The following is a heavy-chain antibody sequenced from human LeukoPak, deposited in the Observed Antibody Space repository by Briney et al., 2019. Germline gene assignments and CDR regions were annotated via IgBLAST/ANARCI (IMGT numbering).Heavy chain of an antibody. J-gene: IGHJ6*02. CDR2: IYYSGST. Sequence: PSQTLSLTCTVSGVSISSYYWSWIRQPPGKGLEWIGYIYYSGSTNYNPSLKSRVTISVDTSKNQFSLKLSSVTAADTAVYYCARDRSLYYYYGMDVWGQGTTVTVSS. V-gene: IGHV4-59*01. CDR3: ARDRSLYYYYGMDV. D-gene: IGHD1-26*01. CDR1: GVSISSYY.